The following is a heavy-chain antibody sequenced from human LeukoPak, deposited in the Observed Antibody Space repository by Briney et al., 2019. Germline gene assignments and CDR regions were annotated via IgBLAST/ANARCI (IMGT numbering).Heavy chain of an antibody. CDR3: ARAVAVFGTYYYMDF. D-gene: IGHD6-19*01. J-gene: IGHJ6*03. Sequence: PSETLSLTCTLSGGSISSYYWSWIRQPPGKGLQWIGYIYYSGSTNYNPSLKSRVTISVGTSKNQFSLKLSSVTAADTAVYYCARAVAVFGTYYYMDFWGKGTTVTVSS. V-gene: IGHV4-59*01. CDR2: IYYSGST. CDR1: GGSISSYY.